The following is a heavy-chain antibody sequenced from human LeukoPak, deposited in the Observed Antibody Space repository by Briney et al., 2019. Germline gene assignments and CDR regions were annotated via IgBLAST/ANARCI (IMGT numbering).Heavy chain of an antibody. J-gene: IGHJ6*03. V-gene: IGHV3-7*01. D-gene: IGHD1-1*01. CDR1: GFTFSTYW. Sequence: AGGSLRLSCAASGFTFSTYWMSWVRQAPGKGLEWVANIKQDGSDKYYVDSVRGRFTISRDNAKNSLYLQMNSLRAEDTAVYYCARDELDYSWGGYYYYMDVWGKGTTVTVSS. CDR2: IKQDGSDK. CDR3: ARDELDYSWGGYYYYMDV.